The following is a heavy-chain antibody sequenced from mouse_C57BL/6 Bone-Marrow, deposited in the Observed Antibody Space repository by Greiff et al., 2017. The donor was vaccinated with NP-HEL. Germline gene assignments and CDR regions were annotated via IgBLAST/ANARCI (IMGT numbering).Heavy chain of an antibody. Sequence: EVQVVESGGGLVKPGGSLKLSCAASGFTFSDYGMHWVRQAPEKGLEWVAYISSGSSTIYYADTVKGRFTITRDNAKNTLFLQMTSLRSEDTSMYYCARRYRGLYYYARDYWGQGTSVTVSS. J-gene: IGHJ4*01. CDR3: ARRYRGLYYYARDY. CDR1: GFTFSDYG. CDR2: ISSGSSTI. D-gene: IGHD2-12*01. V-gene: IGHV5-17*01.